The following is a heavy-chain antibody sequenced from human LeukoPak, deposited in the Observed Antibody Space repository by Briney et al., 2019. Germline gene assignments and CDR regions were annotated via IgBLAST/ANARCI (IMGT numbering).Heavy chain of an antibody. Sequence: GGSLRLSCAASGFTFTAHWMHWVRQTPGKGLVWVARTNRDDSITDYADSVKGRFTISRDNAKNTLHLQMNSLSAEDSAVYYCARSHNYYDNSGYLYWGQGTLVTVSS. CDR1: GFTFTAHW. CDR3: ARSHNYYDNSGYLY. D-gene: IGHD3-22*01. V-gene: IGHV3-74*01. J-gene: IGHJ4*02. CDR2: TNRDDSIT.